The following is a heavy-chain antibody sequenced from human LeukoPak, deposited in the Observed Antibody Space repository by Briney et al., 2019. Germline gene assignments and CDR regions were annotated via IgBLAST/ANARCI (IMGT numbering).Heavy chain of an antibody. D-gene: IGHD2-15*01. V-gene: IGHV3-53*01. CDR2: IFGGGTT. CDR3: AREPSQSVKGYCSGGSCNPYYYGMDV. Sequence: GGSLRLSCAASGFTVSSIYMSWVRQAPGKGLEWVSVIFGGGTTHYADSVKGRFSISRDNSRNTLNLQMNSLRAEDTAVYYCAREPSQSVKGYCSGGSCNPYYYGMDVWGQGTTVTVSS. CDR1: GFTVSSIY. J-gene: IGHJ6*02.